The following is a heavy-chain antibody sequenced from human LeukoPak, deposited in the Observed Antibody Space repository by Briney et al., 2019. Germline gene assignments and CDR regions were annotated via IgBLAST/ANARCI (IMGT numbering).Heavy chain of an antibody. J-gene: IGHJ3*02. CDR2: IKQDGSEK. Sequence: GGSLRLSCAASGFTFSSYWMSWVRQAPGKGLEWVANIKQDGSEKYYVDSVKGRFTISRDNAKNSLYLQMNSLRAEDTAVYYCARDSFVVPAAIRAFDIWGQGTMVTVSS. D-gene: IGHD2-2*02. V-gene: IGHV3-7*01. CDR3: ARDSFVVPAAIRAFDI. CDR1: GFTFSSYW.